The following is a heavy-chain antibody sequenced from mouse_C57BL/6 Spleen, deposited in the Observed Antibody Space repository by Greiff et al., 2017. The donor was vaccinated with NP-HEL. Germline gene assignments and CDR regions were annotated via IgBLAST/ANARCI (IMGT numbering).Heavy chain of an antibody. CDR1: GFTFSSYA. Sequence: EVQLVESGGGLVKPGGSLKLSCAASGFTFSSYAMSWVRQTPEKRLEWVATISDGGSYTYYPDNVKGRFTISRDNAKNNLYLQMSHLKSEDTAMYYCARDGNWDYFDYWGQGTTRTVSS. CDR2: ISDGGSYT. J-gene: IGHJ2*01. V-gene: IGHV5-4*01. CDR3: ARDGNWDYFDY. D-gene: IGHD4-1*01.